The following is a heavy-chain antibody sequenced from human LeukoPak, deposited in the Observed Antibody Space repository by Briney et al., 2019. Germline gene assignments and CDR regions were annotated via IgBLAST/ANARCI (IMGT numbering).Heavy chain of an antibody. CDR3: ASGYDSSLYYFDY. V-gene: IGHV6-1*01. Sequence: SQTLSLTCAISGDSVSSNSAAWNWIRQSPSRGLEWLGRTYYRSKWYNDYAVSVRSRIAINPDTSKNQFSLQLNSVTPEDTAVYYCASGYDSSLYYFDYWGQGTLVTVSS. D-gene: IGHD3-22*01. CDR2: TYYRSKWYN. J-gene: IGHJ4*02. CDR1: GDSVSSNSAA.